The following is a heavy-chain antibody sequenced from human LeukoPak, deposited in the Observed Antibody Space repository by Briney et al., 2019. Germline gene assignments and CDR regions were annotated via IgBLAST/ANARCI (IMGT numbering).Heavy chain of an antibody. CDR2: IYYSGST. D-gene: IGHD5-24*01. V-gene: IGHV4-61*01. J-gene: IGHJ4*02. Sequence: SETLSLTCTVSGYSISSGYYWSWIRQPPGKGLEWIGYIYYSGSTNYNPSLKSRVTISVDTSKNQFSLKLSSVTAADTAVYYCARGDGYNPFDYWSQGTLVTVSS. CDR1: GYSISSGYY. CDR3: ARGDGYNPFDY.